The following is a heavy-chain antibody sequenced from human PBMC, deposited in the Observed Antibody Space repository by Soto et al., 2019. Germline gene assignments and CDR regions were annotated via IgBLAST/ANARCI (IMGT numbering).Heavy chain of an antibody. Sequence: ASVKVSCKASGYTFTGYYMHWVRQAPGQGLEWMGWINPNSGGTNYAQKFQGWVTMTRDTSISTAYMELSRLRSDDTAVYYCARDLEIIGYGMDVWGQGTTVTVSS. CDR2: INPNSGGT. CDR3: ARDLEIIGYGMDV. CDR1: GYTFTGYY. D-gene: IGHD2-15*01. J-gene: IGHJ6*02. V-gene: IGHV1-2*04.